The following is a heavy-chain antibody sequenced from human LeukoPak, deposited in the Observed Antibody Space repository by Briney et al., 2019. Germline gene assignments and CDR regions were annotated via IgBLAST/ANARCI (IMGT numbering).Heavy chain of an antibody. CDR3: ARGSSYGFSMGY. CDR2: MNPNSGNA. J-gene: IGHJ4*02. V-gene: IGHV1-8*01. D-gene: IGHD3-16*01. CDR1: GYTFSSYD. Sequence: ASVKVSCKASGYTFSSYDINWVRQATGQGLEWMGWMNPNSGNAGYAQKFQGRVTMTRDTSISTAYMDLSSLRSEDTAVYYCARGSSYGFSMGYWGQGTLVTVSS.